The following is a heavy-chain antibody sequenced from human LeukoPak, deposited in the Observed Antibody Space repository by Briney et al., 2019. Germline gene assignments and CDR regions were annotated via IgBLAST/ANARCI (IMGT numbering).Heavy chain of an antibody. D-gene: IGHD4-17*01. Sequence: SETLSLTCAVYGGSFSGYYWSWIRQPPGKGLEWIGEINHSGSTNYNPSLKSRVTISVDMSKNQFSLKLSSVTAADTAVYYCAKSDGDPIFDYWGQGTLVTVSS. J-gene: IGHJ4*02. CDR2: INHSGST. CDR1: GGSFSGYY. V-gene: IGHV4-34*01. CDR3: AKSDGDPIFDY.